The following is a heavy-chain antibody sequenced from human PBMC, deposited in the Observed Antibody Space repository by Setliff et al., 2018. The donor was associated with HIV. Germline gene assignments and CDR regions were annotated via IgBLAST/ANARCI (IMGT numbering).Heavy chain of an antibody. J-gene: IGHJ6*02. CDR2: MNPNSGNT. D-gene: IGHD6-13*01. CDR3: ASSWSRVPYYGMDV. Sequence: ASVKVSCKASGGTFSSSAISWVRQAPGQGLEWMGWMNPNSGNTGYAQKFQGRVTMTRNTSIRTAYMELSSLRSDDTAVYYCASSWSRVPYYGMDVWGQGTTVTVSS. V-gene: IGHV1-8*02. CDR1: GGTFSSSA.